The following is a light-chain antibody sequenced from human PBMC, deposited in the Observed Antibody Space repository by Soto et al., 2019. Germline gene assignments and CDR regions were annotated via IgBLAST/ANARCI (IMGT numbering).Light chain of an antibody. CDR3: HQYDKAPQT. CDR2: AAS. V-gene: IGKV3-20*01. J-gene: IGKJ2*01. Sequence: EIVLTQSPGTLSLSPGERATLSCRASQYMTRTYIAWYQQKPGQAPRLLIYAASNRATGIPDKFSGSGSGTDYSLTITRLEPEYSAFYYCHQYDKAPQTFGQGTKVEIK. CDR1: QYMTRTY.